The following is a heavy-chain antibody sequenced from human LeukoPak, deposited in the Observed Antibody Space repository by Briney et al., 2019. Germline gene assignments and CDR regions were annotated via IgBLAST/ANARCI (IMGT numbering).Heavy chain of an antibody. Sequence: TGGSLRLSCAASGFTFGDYAMHWVRQAPGKGLEWVSGINWKSNNIGYADSVKGRFTISRDNAKNSLYLQMNSLRTEDKALYYCARDRAGYFYAMDVWGQGTSVTVSS. D-gene: IGHD6-13*01. V-gene: IGHV3-9*01. CDR1: GFTFGDYA. J-gene: IGHJ6*02. CDR3: ARDRAGYFYAMDV. CDR2: INWKSNNI.